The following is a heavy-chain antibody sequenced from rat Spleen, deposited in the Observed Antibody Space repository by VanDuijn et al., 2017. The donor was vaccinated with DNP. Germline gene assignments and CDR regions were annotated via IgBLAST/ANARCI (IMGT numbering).Heavy chain of an antibody. J-gene: IGHJ1*01. V-gene: IGHV5S10*01. CDR3: AKDLYDGSYGEIGWYFDF. D-gene: IGHD1-12*02. CDR1: GFIFSDYN. Sequence: EVQLVESGGGLVQPGRSLKLSCVASGFIFSDYNMAWVRQAPKTGLEWVANIIYDGSRTHYRDSVKGRFTISRDNAKNTLYLQMDSLRSEDTATYYCAKDLYDGSYGEIGWYFDFWGPGTMVTVSS. CDR2: IIYDGSRT.